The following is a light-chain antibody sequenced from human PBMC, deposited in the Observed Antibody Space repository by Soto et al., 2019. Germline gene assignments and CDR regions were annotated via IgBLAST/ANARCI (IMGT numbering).Light chain of an antibody. CDR1: QGISSY. CDR3: QQGGT. CDR2: AAS. Sequence: DIKLTQSPSFLSASVGDRVTITCRASQGISSYLAWYQQKPGKAPKLLIYAASTLQSGVPSRFSGSGSGTEFTLTISSLQPEDFATYYCQQGGTFGPGTKVDI. V-gene: IGKV1-9*01. J-gene: IGKJ3*01.